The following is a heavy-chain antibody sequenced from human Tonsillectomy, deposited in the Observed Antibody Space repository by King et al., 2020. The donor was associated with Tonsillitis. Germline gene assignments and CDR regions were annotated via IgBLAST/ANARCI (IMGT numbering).Heavy chain of an antibody. CDR2: IYPGDSDT. CDR3: VGFWGTIVGAMHY. J-gene: IGHJ4*02. Sequence: VQLVESGAEVKKPGESLKISCKGSGYSFTSYWIGWVRQMPGKGLEWMGIIYPGDSDTRYSPSFQGQVTISTDNSISTAYLQWSSLKASDTAMYYCVGFWGTIVGAMHYWGQGTLVTVSS. D-gene: IGHD1-26*01. V-gene: IGHV5-51*01. CDR1: GYSFTSYW.